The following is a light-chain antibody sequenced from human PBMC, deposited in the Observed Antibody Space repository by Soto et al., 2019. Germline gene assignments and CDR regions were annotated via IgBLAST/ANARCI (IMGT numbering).Light chain of an antibody. V-gene: IGLV1-51*01. CDR1: SSNIGNNH. Sequence: QSVLTQPPSVSAAPGQKVTVSCSGSSSNIGNNHVSWYQHLPGTAPKVLIYDNNKRHSGIPDRFSGSKSATSATLDITGLQTGDEADYYCGSWDRSLRGWVFGGGTKLTVL. CDR2: DNN. J-gene: IGLJ3*02. CDR3: GSWDRSLRGWV.